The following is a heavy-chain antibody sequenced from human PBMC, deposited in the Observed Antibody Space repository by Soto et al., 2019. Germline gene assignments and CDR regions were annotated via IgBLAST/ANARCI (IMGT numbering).Heavy chain of an antibody. V-gene: IGHV4-34*01. J-gene: IGHJ6*02. CDR3: ARVGRGDRYSSIRYYYYGMDV. CDR1: GGSFSGYY. Sequence: QVQLQQWGAGLLKPSETLSLTCAVYGGSFSGYYWSWIRQPPGKGLGWIGEINHSGSTNYNPSLKSRVTISVDTSKNQFSLKLSSVTAADTAVYYCARVGRGDRYSSIRYYYYGMDVWGQGTTVTVSS. CDR2: INHSGST. D-gene: IGHD6-13*01.